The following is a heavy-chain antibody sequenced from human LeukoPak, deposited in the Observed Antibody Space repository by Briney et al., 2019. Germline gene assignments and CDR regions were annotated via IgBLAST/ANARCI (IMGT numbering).Heavy chain of an antibody. D-gene: IGHD3-3*01. Sequence: GASVKVSCKASGYTFTSYDINWVRQATGQGLEWMGGIIPIFGTANYAQKFQGRVTITADESTSTAYMELSSLRSEDTAVYYCARSLYYDFWSGYYPDYWGQGTLVTVSS. J-gene: IGHJ4*02. V-gene: IGHV1-69*13. CDR2: IIPIFGTA. CDR1: GYTFTSYD. CDR3: ARSLYYDFWSGYYPDY.